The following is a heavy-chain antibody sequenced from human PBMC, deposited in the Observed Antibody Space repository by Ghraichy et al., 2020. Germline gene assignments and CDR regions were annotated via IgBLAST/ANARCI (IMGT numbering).Heavy chain of an antibody. Sequence: GGSLRLSCAVSAFTFRSSPMSWVRQAPGKGLEWVSGINDRGDYADYADSVKGRFIISRDNSKNTLFLHMNSLRAEDTAVYYCVKKNMGRAPFDYWGQGTLVIVSS. CDR2: INDRGDYA. D-gene: IGHD2/OR15-2a*01. V-gene: IGHV3-23*01. CDR3: VKKNMGRAPFDY. J-gene: IGHJ4*02. CDR1: AFTFRSSP.